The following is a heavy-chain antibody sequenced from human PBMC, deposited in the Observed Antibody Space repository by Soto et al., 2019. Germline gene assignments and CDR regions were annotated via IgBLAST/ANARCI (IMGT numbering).Heavy chain of an antibody. CDR1: GGSFSGYY. CDR3: ARGLKWSGYYPFDP. V-gene: IGHV4-34*01. CDR2: INHSGST. D-gene: IGHD3-3*01. Sequence: SETLSLTCAVYGGSFSGYYWSWIRQPPGKGLEWIGEINHSGSTNYDPSLKSRVTISVDTPKNQFSLKLSSVTAADTAVYYCARGLKWSGYYPFDPWGQGTLVTVSS. J-gene: IGHJ5*02.